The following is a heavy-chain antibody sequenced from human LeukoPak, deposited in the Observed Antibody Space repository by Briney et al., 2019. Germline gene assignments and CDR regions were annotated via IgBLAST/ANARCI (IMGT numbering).Heavy chain of an antibody. CDR2: IYSGGST. Sequence: GGSLTLSCAASGFTVSSNYMSWVRQAPGQALEWVSVIYSGGSTYYADSVKGRFTISRDNSKNTLYLQMNSLRAEDTAVYYCAVTFNYYDSRSKNDYWGQGTLVTVAS. J-gene: IGHJ4*02. CDR1: GFTVSSNY. D-gene: IGHD3-22*01. V-gene: IGHV3-66*01. CDR3: AVTFNYYDSRSKNDY.